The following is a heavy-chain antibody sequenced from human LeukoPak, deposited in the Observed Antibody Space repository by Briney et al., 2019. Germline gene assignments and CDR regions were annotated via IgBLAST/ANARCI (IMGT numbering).Heavy chain of an antibody. J-gene: IGHJ5*02. CDR1: GGTFSSYA. Sequence: SVKASCKASGGTFSSYAISWVRQAPGQGLEWMGRIIPIFGTANYAQKFQGRVTITTDEYTSTAYMELSSLRSEDTAVYYCASDATYIAAAGNGWFDPWGQGTLVTVSS. CDR3: ASDATYIAAAGNGWFDP. CDR2: IIPIFGTA. V-gene: IGHV1-69*05. D-gene: IGHD6-13*01.